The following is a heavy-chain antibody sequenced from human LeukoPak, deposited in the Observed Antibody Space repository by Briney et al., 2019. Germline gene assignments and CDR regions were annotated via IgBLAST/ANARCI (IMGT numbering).Heavy chain of an antibody. CDR1: GFTFSNYW. Sequence: PGGSLRLSCAASGFTFSNYWIHWIRHTPGKGLVWVSRVSGDGSTTTYADSVKGRFTIFRDSAKNTVNLQMDSLRAEDTAVYSCARGPHYSSSWYGLEYLGQGTLVTVSS. CDR3: ARGPHYSSSWYGLEY. D-gene: IGHD6-13*01. J-gene: IGHJ4*02. V-gene: IGHV3-74*01. CDR2: VSGDGSTT.